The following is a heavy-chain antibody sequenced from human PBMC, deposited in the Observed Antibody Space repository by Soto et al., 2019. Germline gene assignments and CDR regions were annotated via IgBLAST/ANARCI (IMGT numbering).Heavy chain of an antibody. D-gene: IGHD4-17*01. CDR2: IYHSGST. V-gene: IGHV4-30-2*01. CDR1: GGSISSGGYS. CDR3: ARAHYGGNSRRKYYFDY. Sequence: SETLSLTCTVSGGSISSGGYSWSWIRQPPGKGLEWIGYIYHSGSTYYNPSLKSRVTISVDRSKNQFSLKLSSVTAADTAVYYCARAHYGGNSRRKYYFDYWGQGTLVTVSS. J-gene: IGHJ4*02.